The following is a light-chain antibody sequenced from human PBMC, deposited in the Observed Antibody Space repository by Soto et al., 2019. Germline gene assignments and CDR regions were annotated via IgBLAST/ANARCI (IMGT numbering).Light chain of an antibody. Sequence: QLVLTQSPAASASLGASVKLTCTLSSGHSNYAIAWHQQQPEKGPRYLMKLNSDGSHSKGDGIPDRFSGSSSGAERYLTISSLQSEDEADYYCQTWGTRLYVVFGGGTKLTVL. J-gene: IGLJ2*01. CDR3: QTWGTRLYVV. CDR2: LNSDGSH. V-gene: IGLV4-69*01. CDR1: SGHSNYA.